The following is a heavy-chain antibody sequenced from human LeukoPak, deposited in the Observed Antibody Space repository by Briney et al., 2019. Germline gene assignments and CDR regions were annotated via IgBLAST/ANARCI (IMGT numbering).Heavy chain of an antibody. CDR3: AKAVAGTFIDAFDI. D-gene: IGHD6-19*01. CDR1: GFTFSSYG. V-gene: IGHV3-23*01. J-gene: IGHJ3*02. CDR2: ISGSGGST. Sequence: PGGTLRLSCAASGFTFSSYGMSWVRQAPGKGLEWVSAISGSGGSTYYADSVKGRFTISGDNSKNTLYLQMNSLRAEDTAVYYCAKAVAGTFIDAFDIWGQGTMVTVSS.